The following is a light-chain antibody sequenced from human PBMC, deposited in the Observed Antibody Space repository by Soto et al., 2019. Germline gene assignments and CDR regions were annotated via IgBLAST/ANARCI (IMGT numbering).Light chain of an antibody. V-gene: IGLV2-14*01. Sequence: QSVLAQPASVSGSAGQSISISCTGTSSDIGRYNFVSWYQQRPGQAPKLLIFDVSHRPSGISDRFSGSKSGYTASLTISGLQAEDEADYYCNSYTSTSPPYVFGPG. CDR3: NSYTSTSPPYV. CDR2: DVS. J-gene: IGLJ1*01. CDR1: SSDIGRYNF.